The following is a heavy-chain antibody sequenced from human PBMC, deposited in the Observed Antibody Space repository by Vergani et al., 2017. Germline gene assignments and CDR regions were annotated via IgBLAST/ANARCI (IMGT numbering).Heavy chain of an antibody. J-gene: IGHJ6*03. CDR2: INTNTGNP. Sequence: QVQLVQSGSELKKPGASVKVSCKASGYTFTSYAMNWVRQAPGQGLEWMGWINTNTGNPTYAQGFTGRFVFSLDTSVSTAYLQICSLKAEDTAVYYCARDGPDYGDLPHRFYYYYYYMDVWGKGP. D-gene: IGHD4-17*01. CDR1: GYTFTSYA. CDR3: ARDGPDYGDLPHRFYYYYYYMDV. V-gene: IGHV7-4-1*01.